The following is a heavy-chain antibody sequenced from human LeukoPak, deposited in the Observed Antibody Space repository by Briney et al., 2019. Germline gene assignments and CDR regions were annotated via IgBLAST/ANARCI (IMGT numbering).Heavy chain of an antibody. Sequence: GGSLRLSCAASGFTFSSYWMSWVRQAPGKGLEWVANIKQDGSEKYYVDSVKGRFTISRDNAKNSLYLQMNSLRAEDTAVYYCAKGSSSRLGYYYYYYMDVWGKGTTVTVSS. CDR3: AKGSSSRLGYYYYYYMDV. J-gene: IGHJ6*03. V-gene: IGHV3-7*03. D-gene: IGHD6-6*01. CDR1: GFTFSSYW. CDR2: IKQDGSEK.